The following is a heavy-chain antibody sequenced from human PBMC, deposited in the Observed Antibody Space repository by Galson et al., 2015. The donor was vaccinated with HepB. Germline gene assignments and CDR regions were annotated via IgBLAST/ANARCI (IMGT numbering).Heavy chain of an antibody. Sequence: SVKVSCKASGYTFTSYDINWVRQATGQGLEWMGWMNPNSGNTGYAQKFQGRVTMTRNTSISTAYMELSNLRSEDTAVYYCARPQEYCSSTSCLSHYYYYGMDVWGQGTTVTVSS. D-gene: IGHD2-2*01. CDR2: MNPNSGNT. CDR3: ARPQEYCSSTSCLSHYYYYGMDV. J-gene: IGHJ6*02. V-gene: IGHV1-8*01. CDR1: GYTFTSYD.